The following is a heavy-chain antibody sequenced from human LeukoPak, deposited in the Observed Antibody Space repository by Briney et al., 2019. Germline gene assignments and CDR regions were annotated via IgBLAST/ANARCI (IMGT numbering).Heavy chain of an antibody. CDR2: IRYDGSNK. J-gene: IGHJ5*02. CDR1: GFTFSSYG. CDR3: ARDGVEFYNWFDP. Sequence: PGGSLRLPCAASGFTFSSYGMHWVRQAPGKGLEWVAFIRYDGSNKYYADSVKGRFTISRDNSKNTLYLQMNSLRAEDTAVYYCARDGVEFYNWFDPWGQGTLVTVSS. V-gene: IGHV3-30*02. D-gene: IGHD2-21*01.